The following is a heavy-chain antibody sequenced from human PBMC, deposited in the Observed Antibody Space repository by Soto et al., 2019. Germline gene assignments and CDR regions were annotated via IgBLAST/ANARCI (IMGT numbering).Heavy chain of an antibody. CDR1: GYTFTSYA. CDR3: GRVRGTYSSYFDS. CDR2: INAGNGNT. J-gene: IGHJ4*02. D-gene: IGHD1-26*01. Sequence: ASVKVSCKASGYTFTSYAMHWVRQAPGQRLEWMGWINAGNGNTKYSQKFQGRVTITRDTSASTAYMELSSLRSEDTAVYYCGRVRGTYSSYFDSRGEGTLVPVSS. V-gene: IGHV1-3*01.